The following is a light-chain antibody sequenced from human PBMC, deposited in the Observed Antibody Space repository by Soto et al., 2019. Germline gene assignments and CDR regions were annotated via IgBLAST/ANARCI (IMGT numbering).Light chain of an antibody. CDR1: STNIGNYNL. CDR2: ETN. Sequence: QSVLTQPASVSGSPGQSITISCTGISTNIGNYNLVSWYQQHPGKAPKLIIYETNKRPSEVSNRFSGSKSGNTASLTISGLQAEDEADYHCCSYAGSSTLIFGGGTKVT. V-gene: IGLV2-23*01. J-gene: IGLJ2*01. CDR3: CSYAGSSTLI.